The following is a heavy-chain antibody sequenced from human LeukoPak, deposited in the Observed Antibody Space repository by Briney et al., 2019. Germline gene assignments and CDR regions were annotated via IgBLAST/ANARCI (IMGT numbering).Heavy chain of an antibody. J-gene: IGHJ4*02. CDR3: AKDWTRGGNGDYGYYFDY. Sequence: GGSLRLSCAASGFTFSSYGMHWVRQAPGKGLEWVAVISYDGSNKYYADSVKGRFTISRDNSKNTLYLQMNSLRAEDTAVYYCAKDWTRGGNGDYGYYFDYWGQGTLVTVSS. V-gene: IGHV3-30*18. CDR2: ISYDGSNK. D-gene: IGHD4-17*01. CDR1: GFTFSSYG.